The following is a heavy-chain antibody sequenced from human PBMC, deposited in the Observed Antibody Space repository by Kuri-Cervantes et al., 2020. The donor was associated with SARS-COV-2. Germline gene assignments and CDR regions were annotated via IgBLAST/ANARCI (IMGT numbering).Heavy chain of an antibody. CDR1: GFTFSHYA. V-gene: IGHV3-23*01. D-gene: IGHD6-19*01. CDR3: AKIAGYNSGWYDD. CDR2: ITISGLST. Sequence: GESLKISCGASGFTFSHYAMSWFRQAPGKGLEWVSTITISGLSTHYADSVKVRFTISRDNSKNTVYLQMNSLRADDTAVYCCAKIAGYNSGWYDDWGQGTLVTVSS. J-gene: IGHJ5*02.